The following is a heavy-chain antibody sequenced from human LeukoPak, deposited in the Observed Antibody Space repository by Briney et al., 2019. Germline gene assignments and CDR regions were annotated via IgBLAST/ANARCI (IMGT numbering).Heavy chain of an antibody. D-gene: IGHD4-23*01. CDR3: ARVVPVGGNDY. Sequence: PSETLSLTCAVSGYSISSGYYWGWRRQPPGRGPEWLGTIFRAGNTYYNPSLKSRVTISVDTSRNQFSLKLSSVTAAGTAMYYCARVVPVGGNDYWGQGTLVTVSS. V-gene: IGHV4-38-2*01. J-gene: IGHJ4*02. CDR2: IFRAGNT. CDR1: GYSISSGYY.